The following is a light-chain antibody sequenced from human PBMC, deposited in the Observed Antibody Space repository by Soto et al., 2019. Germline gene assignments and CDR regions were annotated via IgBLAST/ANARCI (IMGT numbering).Light chain of an antibody. CDR3: QKYNYNWT. J-gene: IGKJ1*01. Sequence: DIQMTQSPSTLSASVGDRVTITCRASQSISSWLAWYQQKPGKAPKLLIYKASTLQSGVPSRFSGSGSGTEFTLAISSLQLFDSATYYRQKYNYNWTFGQGPKLDIK. V-gene: IGKV1-5*03. CDR2: KAS. CDR1: QSISSW.